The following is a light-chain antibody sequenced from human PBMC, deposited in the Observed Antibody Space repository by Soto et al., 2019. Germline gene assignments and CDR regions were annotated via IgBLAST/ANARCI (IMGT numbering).Light chain of an antibody. CDR1: QSISTW. Sequence: DIQMTQSPSTLSAFLGDRVTITCRASQSISTWLAWYQQKPGKAPKLLIYKASSLESGVPSRFSGSGSGTEFTLTISSLQHDDFATYYCQQYKSYPWTFGQGTKVDIK. J-gene: IGKJ1*01. V-gene: IGKV1-5*03. CDR2: KAS. CDR3: QQYKSYPWT.